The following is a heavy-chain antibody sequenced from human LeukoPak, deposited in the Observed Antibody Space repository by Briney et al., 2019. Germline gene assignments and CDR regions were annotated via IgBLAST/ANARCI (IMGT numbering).Heavy chain of an antibody. Sequence: PGGSLRLSCAASGFTFSRYSMNWVRQAPGKGLEWVSSISSRSTYIYYAYSVKGRFTISRDNAKNSLYLQMNSLRAEDTAVYYCARDGAVTGYDPIDYWGEGTLVTVSS. CDR1: GFTFSRYS. CDR2: ISSRSTYI. V-gene: IGHV3-21*01. D-gene: IGHD5-12*01. J-gene: IGHJ4*02. CDR3: ARDGAVTGYDPIDY.